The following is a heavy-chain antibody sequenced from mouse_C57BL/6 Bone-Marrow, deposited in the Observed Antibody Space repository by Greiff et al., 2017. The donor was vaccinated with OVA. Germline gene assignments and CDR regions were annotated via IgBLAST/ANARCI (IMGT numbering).Heavy chain of an antibody. V-gene: IGHV1-18*01. CDR2: INPNNGGT. CDR3: ARGSWDWFAY. J-gene: IGHJ3*01. CDR1: GHTFTDYN. Sequence: EVQLQESGPELVKPGASVKIPCKASGHTFTDYNMDWVKQSHGKSLEWIGDINPNNGGTIYNQKFKGKATLTVDKSSSTAYMELSSLTSEDSAVYYCARGSWDWFAYWGQGTLVTVSA. D-gene: IGHD4-1*01.